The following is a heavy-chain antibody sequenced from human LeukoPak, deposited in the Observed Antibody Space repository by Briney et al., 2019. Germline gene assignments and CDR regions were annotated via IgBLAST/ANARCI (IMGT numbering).Heavy chain of an antibody. Sequence: PSETLSLTCTVSGGSISSYYWSWIRQPPGKGLEWIGEINHSGSTNYNPSLKSRVTISVDTSKNQFSLKLSSVTAADTAVYYCARAKYCSSTSCYRHDAFDIWGQGTMVTVSS. CDR1: GGSISSYY. CDR2: INHSGST. D-gene: IGHD2-2*02. CDR3: ARAKYCSSTSCYRHDAFDI. J-gene: IGHJ3*02. V-gene: IGHV4-34*01.